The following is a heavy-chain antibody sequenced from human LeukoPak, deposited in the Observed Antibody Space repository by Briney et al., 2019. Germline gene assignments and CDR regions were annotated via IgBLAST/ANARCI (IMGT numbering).Heavy chain of an antibody. V-gene: IGHV3-7*01. CDR1: GFTFSSYW. CDR3: ARDRGTDRSSWYFPMDV. D-gene: IGHD6-13*01. J-gene: IGHJ6*02. CDR2: IKKDGSEE. Sequence: GGSLRLSCAASGFTFSSYWMSWVRQAPGKGLEWVANIKKDGSEEYYVDSVKGRFTISRDNAKNSLYLQMNSLRAEDTAVYYCARDRGTDRSSWYFPMDVWGQGTTVTVSS.